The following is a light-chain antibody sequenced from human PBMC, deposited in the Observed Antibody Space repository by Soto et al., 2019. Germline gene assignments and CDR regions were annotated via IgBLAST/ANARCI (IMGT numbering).Light chain of an antibody. Sequence: SYELTQPPSVSVSPGQTASITCSGDNLGDKHVSWYQQKPGRSPVLVIYQDSKRPSGIPERFSGSNSGNTATLTISGTQAMDEADYYCQAWDSSTVVFGGGTKLTVL. J-gene: IGLJ2*01. CDR2: QDS. CDR3: QAWDSSTVV. V-gene: IGLV3-1*01. CDR1: NLGDKH.